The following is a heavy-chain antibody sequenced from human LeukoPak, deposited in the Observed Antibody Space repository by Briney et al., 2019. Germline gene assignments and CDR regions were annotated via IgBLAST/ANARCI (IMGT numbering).Heavy chain of an antibody. D-gene: IGHD6-6*01. CDR2: VNPNSGGT. V-gene: IGHV1-2*02. J-gene: IGHJ4*02. Sequence: ASVKVSCKASVHTFSGYYMHWVRQAPGQGLEWMGWVNPNSGGTDYAQKFQGRVTMTGDASISTVYMDLSRLTSDDTAVYYCAREETSITTRPWYWGQGTLVTVSS. CDR3: AREETSITTRPWY. CDR1: VHTFSGYY.